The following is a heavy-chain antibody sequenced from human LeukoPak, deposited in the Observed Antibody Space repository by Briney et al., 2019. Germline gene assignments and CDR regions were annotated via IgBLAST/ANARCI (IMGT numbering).Heavy chain of an antibody. CDR3: ARRYSGSRNAFDI. V-gene: IGHV3-74*01. D-gene: IGHD1-26*01. J-gene: IGHJ3*02. CDR2: INSDGSST. CDR1: GFTFSSYW. Sequence: GGSLRLSCAASGFTFSSYWMHWVRQAPGKGLVWVSRINSDGSSTSYADSVKARFTISRDNAKNTLYLQMNSLRAEDTAVYYCARRYSGSRNAFDIWGQGTIVTVSS.